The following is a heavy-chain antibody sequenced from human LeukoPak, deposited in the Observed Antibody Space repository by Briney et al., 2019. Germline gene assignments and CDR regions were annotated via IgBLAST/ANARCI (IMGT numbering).Heavy chain of an antibody. CDR3: ARVGNYVWGSYRYPLFDY. D-gene: IGHD3-16*02. Sequence: PSETLSLTCTVSGGSISSYYWSWIRQPPGKGLEWIGYIYYSGSTNYNPSLKSRVTISVDTSKIQFSLKLSSVTAADTAVYYCARVGNYVWGSYRYPLFDYWGQGTLVTVSS. CDR1: GGSISSYY. V-gene: IGHV4-59*01. J-gene: IGHJ4*02. CDR2: IYYSGST.